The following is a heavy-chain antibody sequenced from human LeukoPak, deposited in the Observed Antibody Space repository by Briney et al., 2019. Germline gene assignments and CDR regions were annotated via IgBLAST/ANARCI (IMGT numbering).Heavy chain of an antibody. CDR1: AYTFTGYY. CDR2: INPNSGGT. CDR3: ASSSSWPNWYFDL. Sequence: ASVKVSCKSSAYTFTGYYMHWVRQAPGQGLEWMGWINPNSGGTNYAQRFQGRVTMTRDTSISTAYMELSRLRSDDTAVYYCASSSSWPNWYFDLWGRGTLVTVSS. J-gene: IGHJ2*01. V-gene: IGHV1-2*02. D-gene: IGHD6-13*01.